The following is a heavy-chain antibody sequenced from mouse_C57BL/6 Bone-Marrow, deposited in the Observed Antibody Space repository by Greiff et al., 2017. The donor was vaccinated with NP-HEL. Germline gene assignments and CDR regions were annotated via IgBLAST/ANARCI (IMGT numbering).Heavy chain of an antibody. D-gene: IGHD1-1*01. CDR1: GYAFTNYL. CDR3: ARCYGSSPGFAY. V-gene: IGHV1-54*01. Sequence: VQLQQSGAELVRPGTSVKVSCKASGYAFTNYLIEWVKQRPGQGLEWIGVINPGSGGTNYNEKFKGKATLTADKSSSPAYMQLSSLTSEDSAVDFCARCYGSSPGFAYWGQGTLVTVSA. CDR2: INPGSGGT. J-gene: IGHJ3*01.